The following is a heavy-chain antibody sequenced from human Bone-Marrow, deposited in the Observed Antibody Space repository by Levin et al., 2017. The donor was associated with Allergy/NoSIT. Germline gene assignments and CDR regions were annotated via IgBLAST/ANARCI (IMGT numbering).Heavy chain of an antibody. CDR1: GGSISSNNW. CDR3: APLGYCSGASCHSGRH. V-gene: IGHV4-4*02. D-gene: IGHD2-15*01. J-gene: IGHJ4*02. Sequence: SETLSLTCAVSGGSISSNNWWSWVRQTPGKGLEWIGEIFHSGTTSYNPSLKSRVTISVDKSKNQFSLIMSSVTAADTAVYYCAPLGYCSGASCHSGRHWGQGTLVTVSS. CDR2: IFHSGTT.